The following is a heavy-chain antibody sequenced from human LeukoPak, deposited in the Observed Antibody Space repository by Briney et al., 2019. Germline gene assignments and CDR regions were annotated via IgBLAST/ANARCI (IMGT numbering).Heavy chain of an antibody. CDR2: IYYSGSA. J-gene: IGHJ4*02. CDR3: ARCKFGGVIVIRGPYFDY. V-gene: IGHV4-31*03. D-gene: IGHD3-16*02. Sequence: SQTLSLTCTVSGGSICSGGYYWSWVRQHPGKGLEWIGYIYYSGSAYYNPSLKSRVTISVDTSKNQFSLKLSSVTAADTAVYYCARCKFGGVIVIRGPYFDYWGQGTLVTVSS. CDR1: GGSICSGGYY.